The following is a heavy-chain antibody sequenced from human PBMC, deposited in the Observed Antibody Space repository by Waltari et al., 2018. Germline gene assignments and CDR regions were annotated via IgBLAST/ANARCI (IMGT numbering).Heavy chain of an antibody. D-gene: IGHD3-10*01. J-gene: IGHJ6*03. Sequence: QVQLQQWGAGLLKPSETLSLTCAVYGGSFSGYYWRWIRQPPGKGLEWIGEINHSGSTNYNPSLKSRVTISVDTSKNQFSLKLSSVTAADTAVYYCARKAPRLWFRERYYYMDVWGKGTTVTVSS. V-gene: IGHV4-34*01. CDR1: GGSFSGYY. CDR3: ARKAPRLWFRERYYYMDV. CDR2: INHSGST.